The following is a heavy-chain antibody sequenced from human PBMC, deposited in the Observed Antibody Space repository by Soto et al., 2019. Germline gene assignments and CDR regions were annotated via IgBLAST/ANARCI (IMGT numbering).Heavy chain of an antibody. V-gene: IGHV3-23*01. CDR1: GFTFSSYA. D-gene: IGHD2-2*01. Sequence: GGSLRLSCAASGFTFSSYAMSWVRQAPGKGLEWVSAVSSSGGSTYYAASVKGRFTISRYNSKNTLYLQMNSLRAEDTAVYDCAKGYCSSASCYRRTYFDYWGQGTLVTVSS. CDR2: VSSSGGST. CDR3: AKGYCSSASCYRRTYFDY. J-gene: IGHJ4*02.